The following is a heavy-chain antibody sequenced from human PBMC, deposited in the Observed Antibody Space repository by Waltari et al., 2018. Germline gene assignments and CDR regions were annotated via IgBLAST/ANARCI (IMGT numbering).Heavy chain of an antibody. CDR3: ARDRGYGYYFDY. V-gene: IGHV3-74*01. Sequence: EVQLVESGGGFVRPGGSLRLSCAASGFTFSNYWMHWVRQAPGKGLVWVSRIDTDGRSTTYADSVKGRFTISRDNAKNTLYLQMNSLRAEDTAVYYCARDRGYGYYFDYWGQGTLVTVSS. CDR2: IDTDGRST. CDR1: GFTFSNYW. D-gene: IGHD5-18*01. J-gene: IGHJ4*02.